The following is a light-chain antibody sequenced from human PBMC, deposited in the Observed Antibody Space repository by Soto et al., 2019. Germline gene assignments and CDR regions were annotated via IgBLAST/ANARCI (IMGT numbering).Light chain of an antibody. V-gene: IGKV3-20*01. CDR1: HSVSSSY. CDR2: GAF. Sequence: EIVLTQSPGTLSLSPGERATLSCRASHSVSSSYLAWYQQKPGQAPRLLIYGAFSRATGIPDRFSGSGSGTDFTLTISRLEPEDIALYYCQQYGSSPPYTFGQGTKLEIK. J-gene: IGKJ2*01. CDR3: QQYGSSPPYT.